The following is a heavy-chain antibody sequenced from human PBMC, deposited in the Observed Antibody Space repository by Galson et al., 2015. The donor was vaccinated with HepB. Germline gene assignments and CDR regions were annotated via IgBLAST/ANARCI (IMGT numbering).Heavy chain of an antibody. D-gene: IGHD3-10*01. CDR3: AKDRFGELGGNWFDP. J-gene: IGHJ5*02. CDR1: GFTFSSYA. V-gene: IGHV3-23*01. CDR2: ISGSGGST. Sequence: SLRLSCAASGFTFSSYAMSWVRQAPGKGLEWVSAISGSGGSTYYADSVKGRFTISRDNSKNTLYLQMNSLRAEDTAVYYCAKDRFGELGGNWFDPWGQGTLVTVSS.